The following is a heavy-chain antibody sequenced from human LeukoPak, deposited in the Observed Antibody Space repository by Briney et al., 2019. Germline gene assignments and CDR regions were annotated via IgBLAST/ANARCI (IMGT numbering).Heavy chain of an antibody. J-gene: IGHJ4*02. V-gene: IGHV4-61*05. D-gene: IGHD3-3*01. CDR3: ARFFWSGSKRPDY. CDR2: IYHSGSA. Sequence: SETLSLTCTVSGGSIDSRSYYWSWLRQPPGKGLEWIGYIYHSGSAIYNPSLKSRVTISVDTSKNEFSLKLNSVTAADTAVYYCARFFWSGSKRPDYWGQGTVVTVSS. CDR1: GGSIDSRSYY.